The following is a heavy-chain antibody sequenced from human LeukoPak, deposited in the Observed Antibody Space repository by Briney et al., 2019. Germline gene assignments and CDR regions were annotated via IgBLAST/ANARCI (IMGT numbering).Heavy chain of an antibody. V-gene: IGHV3-9*03. CDR3: AKDWSYDSSGYYDY. Sequence: PGRSLRLSCAVSGLIFDVYAMHWARHAPGKGLEWVSGIRWNSGSIVYADSVKGGFTISRDNAKNSLYLQMNSLRAEDMALYYCAKDWSYDSSGYYDYWGQGTLVTVSS. CDR1: GLIFDVYA. CDR2: IRWNSGSI. J-gene: IGHJ4*02. D-gene: IGHD3-22*01.